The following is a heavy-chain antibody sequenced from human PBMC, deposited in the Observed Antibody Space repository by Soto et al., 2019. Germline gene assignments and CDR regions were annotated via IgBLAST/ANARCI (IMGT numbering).Heavy chain of an antibody. CDR1: GFTFRSYA. CDR2: ISGSGGST. J-gene: IGHJ6*02. CDR3: VKGRGSYFVYFGLDV. Sequence: PGGSLRLSGAASGFTFRSYAMSWVRQTPGKGLEWVSAISGSGGSTYYADSVKGRFTISRDNARNSLYLQMNSLRPEDTAFYYCVKGRGSYFVYFGLDVWGQGTTVTVSS. V-gene: IGHV3-23*01. D-gene: IGHD1-26*01.